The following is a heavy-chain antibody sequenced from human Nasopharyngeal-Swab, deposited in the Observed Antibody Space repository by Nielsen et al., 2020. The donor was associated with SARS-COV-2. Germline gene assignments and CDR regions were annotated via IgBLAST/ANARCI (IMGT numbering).Heavy chain of an antibody. CDR3: ARGGRGIFGVVTNFDY. CDR2: FYYSGST. D-gene: IGHD3-3*01. Sequence: WSRQPQGVGLEWIGYFYYSGSTNYNPSLKSRVTISVDTSKNQFSLKLSSVTAADTAVYYCARGGRGIFGVVTNFDYWGQGTLVTVSS. J-gene: IGHJ4*02. V-gene: IGHV4-59*01.